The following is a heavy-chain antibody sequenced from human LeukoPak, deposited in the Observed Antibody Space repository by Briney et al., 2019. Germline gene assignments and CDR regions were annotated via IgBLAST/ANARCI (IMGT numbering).Heavy chain of an antibody. V-gene: IGHV3-21*04. CDR2: ISSSSSYI. Sequence: PGGSLRLSCAASGFTFSSYSMNWVRQAPGKGLEWVSSISSSSSYIYYADSVKGRFTISRDNAKNSLYLQMNSLRAEDTAVYYCARLYGGNYYYYYYMDVWGKGTTVTVSS. CDR3: ARLYGGNYYYYYYMDV. CDR1: GFTFSSYS. D-gene: IGHD4-23*01. J-gene: IGHJ6*03.